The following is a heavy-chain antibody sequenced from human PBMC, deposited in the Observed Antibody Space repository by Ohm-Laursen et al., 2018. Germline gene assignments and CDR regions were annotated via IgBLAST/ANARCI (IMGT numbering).Heavy chain of an antibody. Sequence: SGTLSFTCAVSGVSISSGNYWGWFRQPSGKSLERIGSIFHSGTAYYNPSLKSGVSISVDTSKNQFSLKVKYMTAADTAVYYCARGFSGWWGRIDYWGQGILVTVSS. V-gene: IGHV4-38-2*01. CDR2: IFHSGTA. CDR3: ARGFSGWWGRIDY. J-gene: IGHJ4*02. CDR1: GVSISSGNY. D-gene: IGHD6-19*01.